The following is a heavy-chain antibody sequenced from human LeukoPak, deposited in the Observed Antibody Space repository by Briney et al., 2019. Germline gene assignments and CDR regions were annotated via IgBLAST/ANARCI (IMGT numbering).Heavy chain of an antibody. CDR3: ARGHSRLDY. CDR1: GYTFTSYY. D-gene: IGHD2-21*02. CDR2: INPSCGST. J-gene: IGHJ4*02. V-gene: IGHV1-46*01. Sequence: SSVKVSCKASGYTFTSYYMHGVRQAPGQGREWMGIINPSCGSTRYAQKFQGRVIMTRDTYTSTVYMELSSPSSEDTAVYYCARGHSRLDYWDQGTLVTVSS.